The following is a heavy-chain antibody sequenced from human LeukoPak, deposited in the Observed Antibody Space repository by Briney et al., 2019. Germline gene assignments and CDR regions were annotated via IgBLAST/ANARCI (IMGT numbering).Heavy chain of an antibody. D-gene: IGHD5-18*01. CDR3: ARNSYGPYYFDY. CDR2: INHSGST. J-gene: IGHJ4*02. Sequence: SETLSLTCAVYGGSFSGYYWSWIRQPPGKGLEWIGEINHSGSTNYNPSLKSRVTISVDTPKNQFSLQLSSVTAADTAVYYCARNSYGPYYFDYWGQGTLVTVSS. V-gene: IGHV4-34*01. CDR1: GGSFSGYY.